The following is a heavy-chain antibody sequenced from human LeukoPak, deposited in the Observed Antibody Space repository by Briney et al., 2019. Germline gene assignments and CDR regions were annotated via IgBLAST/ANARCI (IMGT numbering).Heavy chain of an antibody. CDR3: ARDPPDYYDSSGYYYGGP. CDR2: ISSSSNYI. J-gene: IGHJ5*02. D-gene: IGHD3-22*01. Sequence: GGSLRLSCAASGFAFRSYTMNWVRQAPGKGLEWVSSISSSSNYIYYADSVKGRFTISRDNAKSSLYLQMNSLRAEDTAVYYCARDPPDYYDSSGYYYGGPWGQETLVTVSS. V-gene: IGHV3-21*01. CDR1: GFAFRSYT.